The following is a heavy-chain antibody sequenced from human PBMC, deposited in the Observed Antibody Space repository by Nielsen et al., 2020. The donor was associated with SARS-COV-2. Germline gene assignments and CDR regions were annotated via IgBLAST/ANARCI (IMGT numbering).Heavy chain of an antibody. D-gene: IGHD4-17*01. CDR1: GFTFSSYA. CDR3: ARDHGAHTVTTLDY. J-gene: IGHJ4*02. Sequence: GGSLRLSCAASGFTFSSYAMHWVRQAPGKGLEWVAVISYDGSNKYYADSVKGRFTISRDNSKNTLYLQMNSLRAEDTAVYYCARDHGAHTVTTLDYWGQGTLVTVSS. CDR2: ISYDGSNK. V-gene: IGHV3-30-3*01.